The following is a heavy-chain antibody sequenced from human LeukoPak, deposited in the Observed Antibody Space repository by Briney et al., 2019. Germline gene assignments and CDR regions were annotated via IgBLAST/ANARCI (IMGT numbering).Heavy chain of an antibody. J-gene: IGHJ4*02. V-gene: IGHV4-39*07. CDR1: GGSISSSSYY. CDR3: ARRVRSADYRLDY. Sequence: SETLSLTCTVSGGSISSSSYYWGWIRQPPGKGLEWVGEISPSGNTQYNPSLKSRVTISLDASKSQFYLKLNSVTAADTAVYYCARRVRSADYRLDYWGQGTLVTVSS. D-gene: IGHD4-11*01. CDR2: ISPSGNT.